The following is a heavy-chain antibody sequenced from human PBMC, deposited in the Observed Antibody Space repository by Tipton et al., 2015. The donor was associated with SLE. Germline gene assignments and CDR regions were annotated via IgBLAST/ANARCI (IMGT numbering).Heavy chain of an antibody. CDR3: AREETAPWSRAFDY. Sequence: TLSLTCAVYGGSFSGYYWSWIRQPAGKGLEWIGYIYTSGSTNYNPSLKSRVTISVDTSKNQFSLKLSSATAADTAVYYCAREETAPWSRAFDYWGQGTLVTVST. D-gene: IGHD5-18*01. CDR2: IYTSGST. V-gene: IGHV4-4*07. J-gene: IGHJ4*02. CDR1: GGSFSGYY.